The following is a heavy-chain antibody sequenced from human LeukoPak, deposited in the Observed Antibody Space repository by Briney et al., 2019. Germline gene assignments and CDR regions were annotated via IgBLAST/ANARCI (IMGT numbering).Heavy chain of an antibody. CDR1: GGSISSYY. D-gene: IGHD3-10*01. V-gene: IGHV4-59*01. J-gene: IGHJ4*02. CDR3: ARDSSHGSGSYNY. CDR2: IYYSGST. Sequence: SETLSLTCTVSGGSISSYYWSWIRQPPGKGLEWIGYIYYSGSTNYNPSLKSRVTMSVDTSKNQFSLKLSSVTAADTAVYYCARDSSHGSGSYNYWGQGTLVTVSS.